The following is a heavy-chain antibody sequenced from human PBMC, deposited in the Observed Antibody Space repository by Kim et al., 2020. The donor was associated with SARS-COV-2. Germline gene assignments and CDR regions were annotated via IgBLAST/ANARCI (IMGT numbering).Heavy chain of an antibody. V-gene: IGHV3-13*04. CDR1: GFTFSNYD. J-gene: IGHJ6*02. CDR2: IGTAGDT. Sequence: GGSLRLSCAASGFTFSNYDMHWVRQATGKGLEWVSTIGTAGDTYYPGSVKGRFTISRENAKNSLYLQMNSLRAGDTAVYYCSRGVSGSYFPAYYYYGMDVWGQGTTVTVSS. CDR3: SRGVSGSYFPAYYYYGMDV. D-gene: IGHD1-26*01.